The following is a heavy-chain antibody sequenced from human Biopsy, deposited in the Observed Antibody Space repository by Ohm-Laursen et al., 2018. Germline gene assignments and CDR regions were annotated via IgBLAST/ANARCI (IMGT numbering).Heavy chain of an antibody. D-gene: IGHD3-3*01. V-gene: IGHV1-18*01. J-gene: IGHJ4*02. CDR3: ARDRWPHVTLLGLVVFDF. CDR2: ISPYNGDT. CDR1: GYAFTNYG. Sequence: SVKVSCKASGYAFTNYGISWVRQAPGQGLEWMGWISPYNGDTDYAQKLQGRVTMTTDTSTSTAYMDLRSLRSDDTAVYYCARDRWPHVTLLGLVVFDFWGQGTLVIVSS.